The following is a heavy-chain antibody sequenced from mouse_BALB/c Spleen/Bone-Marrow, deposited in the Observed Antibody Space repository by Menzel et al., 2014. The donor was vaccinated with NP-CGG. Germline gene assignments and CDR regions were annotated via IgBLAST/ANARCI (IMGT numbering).Heavy chain of an antibody. Sequence: VQLQQSGAELVRPGTSVKVSCKASGYAFTNYLIEWVKQRPGQGLEWIGVINPGSGGTNYNEKFKGKATLTADKSSSTAHMQLSSLTSDDSAVYFCARGDYRYDGFAYWGQGTLVTVSA. CDR1: GYAFTNYL. J-gene: IGHJ3*01. D-gene: IGHD2-14*01. V-gene: IGHV1-54*01. CDR2: INPGSGGT. CDR3: ARGDYRYDGFAY.